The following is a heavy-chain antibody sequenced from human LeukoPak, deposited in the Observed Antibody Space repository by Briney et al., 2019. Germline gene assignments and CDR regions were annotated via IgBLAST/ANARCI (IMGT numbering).Heavy chain of an antibody. CDR1: GGYISTYY. CDR3: ARIGGITYFDY. D-gene: IGHD3-16*01. CDR2: FYTNGSP. V-gene: IGHV4-4*07. J-gene: IGHJ4*02. Sequence: SETLSLTCTVSGGYISTYYWSWIRQPAGKELEWIGRFYTNGSPNYNPSLESRVTMSVDTSKNQFSLRLRSVSPADTAVYYCARIGGITYFDYWGQGTLVTVPS.